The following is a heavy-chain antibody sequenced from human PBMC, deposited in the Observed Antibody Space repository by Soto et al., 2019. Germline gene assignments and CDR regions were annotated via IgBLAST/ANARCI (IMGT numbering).Heavy chain of an antibody. J-gene: IGHJ2*01. V-gene: IGHV1-8*01. CDR1: GYTFSSYD. D-gene: IGHD1-1*01. CDR3: ARRTIAHWYFDL. CDR2: MNANSGNT. Sequence: QVPLVQSGAEVKKPGASVKVSCKASGYTFSSYDINWVRQATGQGLEWMGWMNANSGNTGYAQKFQGRVTMTRDTSMSTAYMELSSLTSEDTAVYYCARRTIAHWYFDLWGRGTLVTVSS.